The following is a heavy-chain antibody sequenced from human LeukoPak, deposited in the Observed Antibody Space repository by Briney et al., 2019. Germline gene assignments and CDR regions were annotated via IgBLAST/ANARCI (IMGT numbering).Heavy chain of an antibody. V-gene: IGHV4-30-2*01. CDR1: DGSISSGGYY. J-gene: IGHJ5*02. D-gene: IGHD3-10*01. Sequence: SETLSLTCTVSDGSISSGGYYWSWIRQPPGKGLEWIGYIYHSGSTYYNPSLKSRVTISVDRSKNQFSLKLNSVTAADTAVYYCARANYGSGSYTIWFDPWGQGTLVTVSS. CDR3: ARANYGSGSYTIWFDP. CDR2: IYHSGST.